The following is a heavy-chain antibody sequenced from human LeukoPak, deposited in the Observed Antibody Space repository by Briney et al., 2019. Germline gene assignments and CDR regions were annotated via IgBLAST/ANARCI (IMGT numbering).Heavy chain of an antibody. D-gene: IGHD3-10*01. CDR2: ISSSSSYI. Sequence: PGGSLRLSCAASGFTFSSYSMNWARQAPGKGLEWVSSISSSSSYIYYADSVKGRFTISRDNSKNMLYLQMNSLRAEDTAVYYCAKDREIITMIRERDTFDIWGQGTMVTVSS. CDR1: GFTFSSYS. V-gene: IGHV3-21*04. J-gene: IGHJ3*02. CDR3: AKDREIITMIRERDTFDI.